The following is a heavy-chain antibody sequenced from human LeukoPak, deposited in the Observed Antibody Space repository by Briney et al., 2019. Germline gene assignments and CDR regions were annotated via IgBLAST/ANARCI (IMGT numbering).Heavy chain of an antibody. CDR3: ARDATIAAPLMS. D-gene: IGHD6-13*01. V-gene: IGHV4-34*01. CDR2: INHSGST. Sequence: SETLSLTCAVYGGSFSGYYWSWIRQPPGKGLEWIGEINHSGSTNYNPSLMNRVAISVDTSKNQFSLKLTSVTAADTAVYYCARDATIAAPLMSWGQGTLVIVSS. J-gene: IGHJ4*02. CDR1: GGSFSGYY.